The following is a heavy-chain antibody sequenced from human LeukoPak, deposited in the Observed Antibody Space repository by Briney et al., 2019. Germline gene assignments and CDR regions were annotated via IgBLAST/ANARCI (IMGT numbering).Heavy chain of an antibody. CDR3: ARKGPKLDGDYMDV. CDR2: ISSSSSTI. V-gene: IGHV3-48*01. CDR1: GFTFSSYS. J-gene: IGHJ6*03. Sequence: GGSLRLSCAASGFTFSSYSMNWVRQAPGKGLEWVSYISSSSSTIYYADSVKGRFTISRDNAKNSLYLQMNSLRAEDTAVYYCARKGPKLDGDYMDVWGKGTTVTVSS. D-gene: IGHD2-2*03.